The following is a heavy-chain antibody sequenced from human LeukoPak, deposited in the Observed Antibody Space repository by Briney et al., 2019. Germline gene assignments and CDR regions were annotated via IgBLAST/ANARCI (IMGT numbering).Heavy chain of an antibody. Sequence: PGGSLRLSCAASGFTFSSYWMHWVRQAPGKGLVWVSRINSDVRSTSYEDSVKGRFTISRDNAKNTLYLQMNSLRAEDTAVYYCARGYSSSWYGPFDYWGQGTLVTVSS. CDR2: INSDVRST. V-gene: IGHV3-74*01. J-gene: IGHJ4*02. CDR1: GFTFSSYW. D-gene: IGHD6-13*01. CDR3: ARGYSSSWYGPFDY.